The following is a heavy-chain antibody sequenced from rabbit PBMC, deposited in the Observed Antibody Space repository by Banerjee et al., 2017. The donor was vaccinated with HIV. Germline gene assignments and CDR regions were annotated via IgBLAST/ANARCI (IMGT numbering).Heavy chain of an antibody. J-gene: IGHJ4*01. CDR1: GIDFSSYY. Sequence: QEQLEESGGGLVQPEGSLTLTCTASGIDFSSYYLCWVRQAPGKGLEWIACINTISGDTVYATWAKGRFTISKASWTTVTLQMTSLTAADTASYFCARDLAGVIGWNFNLWGPGTLVTVS. D-gene: IGHD4-1*01. V-gene: IGHV1S45*01. CDR3: ARDLAGVIGWNFNL. CDR2: INTISGDT.